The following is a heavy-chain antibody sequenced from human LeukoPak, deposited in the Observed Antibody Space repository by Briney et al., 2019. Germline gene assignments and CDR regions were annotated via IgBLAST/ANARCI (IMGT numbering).Heavy chain of an antibody. CDR3: ARELTYYYGSGSSYAFDI. J-gene: IGHJ3*02. CDR2: IYHSGST. V-gene: IGHV4-4*02. CDR1: GGSISSSNW. Sequence: SETLSLTCAVSGGSISSSNWWSWVRQPPGKGLEWIGEIYHSGSTNYNPSLKSRVTISVDKSKNQFSLKLSSVTAADTAVYYCARELTYYYGSGSSYAFDIWGQGTMVTVSS. D-gene: IGHD3-10*01.